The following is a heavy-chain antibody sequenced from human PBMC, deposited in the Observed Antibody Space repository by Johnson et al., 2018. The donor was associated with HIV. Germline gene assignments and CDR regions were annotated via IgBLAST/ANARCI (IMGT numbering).Heavy chain of an antibody. J-gene: IGHJ3*02. V-gene: IGHV3-20*04. Sequence: VQLVESGGGVVRPGGSLRLSCAASGFTFDDYGMSWVHQAPGKGLEWVSGINWNGGSTGYADSVKGRFTISRDNAKNSLYLQMNSLRAEDTALYYCAREAGSGSYSPWRPDALDIWGQGTMVTVSS. CDR1: GFTFDDYG. CDR2: INWNGGST. CDR3: AREAGSGSYSPWRPDALDI. D-gene: IGHD3-10*01.